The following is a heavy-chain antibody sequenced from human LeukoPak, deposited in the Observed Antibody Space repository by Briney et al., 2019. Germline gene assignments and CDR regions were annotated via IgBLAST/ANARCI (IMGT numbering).Heavy chain of an antibody. CDR3: ARDSGDSSGKGGWFDP. CDR1: GGTFSSYA. J-gene: IGHJ5*02. V-gene: IGHV1-69*04. Sequence: SVKVSCKASGGTFSSYASSWVRQAPGQGLEWMGRIIPILGIANYAQKFQGRVTITADKSTSTAYMELSSLRSEDTAVYYCARDSGDSSGKGGWFDPWGQGTLVTVSS. CDR2: IIPILGIA. D-gene: IGHD3-22*01.